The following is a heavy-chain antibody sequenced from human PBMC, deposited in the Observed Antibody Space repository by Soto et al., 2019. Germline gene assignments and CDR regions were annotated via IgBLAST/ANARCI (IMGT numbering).Heavy chain of an antibody. D-gene: IGHD3-22*01. CDR3: ARDHLMGYYYDSSGFDY. Sequence: SETLSLTCTVSGGSISSGGYYWSWIRQHPGKGLEWIGYIYYSGSTYYNPSLKSRVTISVDTSKNQFSLKLSSVTAADTAVYYCARDHLMGYYYDSSGFDYWGQGTMVTVYS. J-gene: IGHJ4*02. CDR1: GGSISSGGYY. V-gene: IGHV4-31*03. CDR2: IYYSGST.